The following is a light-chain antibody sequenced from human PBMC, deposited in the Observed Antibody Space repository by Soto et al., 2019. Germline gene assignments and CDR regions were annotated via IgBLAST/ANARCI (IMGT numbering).Light chain of an antibody. CDR2: EAS. CDR1: HSISKW. CDR3: QQYNTFLT. V-gene: IGKV1-5*03. J-gene: IGKJ4*01. Sequence: DIQMSQSPSTLSASVGDRVTITCRASHSISKWLAWYQQKPGEAPKLVIYEASSLQSGVPSRFSGSGSGTEFTLTISSLQPDDFATYYCQQYNTFLTFGGGTKVDIK.